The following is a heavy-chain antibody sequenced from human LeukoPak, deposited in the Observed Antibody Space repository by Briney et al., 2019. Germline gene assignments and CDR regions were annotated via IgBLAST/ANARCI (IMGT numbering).Heavy chain of an antibody. V-gene: IGHV3-23*01. D-gene: IGHD3-22*01. CDR2: IMGSGGST. CDR3: ARGLFLSGYLDAFDI. J-gene: IGHJ3*02. CDR1: GFTFSSYA. Sequence: PGGSLRLSCAASGFTFSSYAMSWVRQAPGKGLEWVSAIMGSGGSTYYADSVKGRCTISRDNLKNVLYLQMNSLKVEDTALYYCARGLFLSGYLDAFDIWGQGTVVTVSS.